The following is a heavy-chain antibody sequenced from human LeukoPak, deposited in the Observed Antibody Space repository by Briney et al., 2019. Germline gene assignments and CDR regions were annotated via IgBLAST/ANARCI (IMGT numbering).Heavy chain of an antibody. Sequence: SETLSLTCTVSGVSISSSNSYWGWIRQPPGKGLEWIGSIYYSGNTYYNASLKSQVSISIDTSKNQFSLRLTSVTAADTAVYYCARGAEVTEYNFGAFDYWGQGILVTVSS. CDR1: GVSISSSNSY. CDR3: ARGAEVTEYNFGAFDY. V-gene: IGHV4-39*07. J-gene: IGHJ4*02. D-gene: IGHD1-1*01. CDR2: IYYSGNT.